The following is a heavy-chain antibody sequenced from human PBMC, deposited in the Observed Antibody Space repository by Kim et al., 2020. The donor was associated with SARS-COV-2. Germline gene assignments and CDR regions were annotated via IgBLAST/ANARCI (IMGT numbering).Heavy chain of an antibody. J-gene: IGHJ6*02. V-gene: IGHV1-46*03. D-gene: IGHD2-8*01. CDR1: GYTFTSHY. CDR3: ARANGAYHLYFYYGLDV. CDR2: INPSGGST. Sequence: ASVKVSCKASGYTFTSHYIHWVRQAPGQGLEWMGIINPSGGSTTYAQEFQGRVTMTRDTSTSTVYMELSGLRSDDTAVYYCARANGAYHLYFYYGLDVWG.